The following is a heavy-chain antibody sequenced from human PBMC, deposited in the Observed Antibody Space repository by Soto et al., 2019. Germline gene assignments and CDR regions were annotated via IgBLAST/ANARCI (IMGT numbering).Heavy chain of an antibody. CDR2: ISSSSRTI. Sequence: PGGSLRLSSAASGFTFSSYIMNWVRPAPGKGLEWVSYISSSSRTIYYADSVKGRFTISRDNAKNSLYLQMNSLRDEDTAVYYCGGDSSGYYYPDVFDIWGQGTMVTVSS. V-gene: IGHV3-48*02. CDR3: GGDSSGYYYPDVFDI. J-gene: IGHJ3*02. CDR1: GFTFSSYI. D-gene: IGHD3-22*01.